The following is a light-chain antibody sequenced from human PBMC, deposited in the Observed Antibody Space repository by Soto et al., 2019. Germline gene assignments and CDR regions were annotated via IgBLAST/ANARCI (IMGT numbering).Light chain of an antibody. CDR2: AAS. V-gene: IGKV1-6*01. CDR3: QQVYVYPST. Sequence: AIQMTQSPSSLSASVVARVTITCRASQGIRSDLGWYQQTPGKAPNLLIYAASTLQSGVPSRFSGGGSGTDFTLTISSLQPEDFATYYCQQVYVYPSTFGGGTKVDIK. CDR1: QGIRSD. J-gene: IGKJ4*01.